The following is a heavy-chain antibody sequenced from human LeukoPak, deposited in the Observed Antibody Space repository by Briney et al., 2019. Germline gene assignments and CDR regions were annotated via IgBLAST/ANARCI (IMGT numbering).Heavy chain of an antibody. CDR3: ARDRGVGAFDAFDI. CDR2: ISSSSSYI. Sequence: GGSLRLSCAASGFTFSSYSMNWVRQAPGKGLEWASSISSSSSYIYYADSVKGRFTISRDNAKSSLFLQMNSLRDEDTAVYYCARDRGVGAFDAFDIWGHGTMVTVSS. D-gene: IGHD1-26*01. V-gene: IGHV3-21*01. J-gene: IGHJ3*02. CDR1: GFTFSSYS.